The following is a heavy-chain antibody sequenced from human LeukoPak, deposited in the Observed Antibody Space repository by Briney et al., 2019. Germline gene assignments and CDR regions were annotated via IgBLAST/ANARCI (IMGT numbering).Heavy chain of an antibody. CDR3: TKTSPGVPLDI. CDR1: RGSFSGYY. CDR2: INHSGST. V-gene: IGHV4-34*01. Sequence: SETLSLTCAVYRGSFSGYYWSWIRQPPGKGLEWIGEINHSGSTNYNPSLKSRVTISVDTSKNQFSLKLSSVTAADTAVYYCTKTSPGVPLDIWGQGALVTVSS. J-gene: IGHJ4*02. D-gene: IGHD7-27*01.